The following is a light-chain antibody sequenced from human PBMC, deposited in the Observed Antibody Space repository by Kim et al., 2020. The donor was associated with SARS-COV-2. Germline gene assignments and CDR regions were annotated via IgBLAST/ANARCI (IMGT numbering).Light chain of an antibody. CDR1: QGISSY. J-gene: IGKJ1*01. CDR2: AAS. V-gene: IGKV1-8*01. CDR3: QQYYSYPRT. Sequence: AIRITQSPSSLSASTGDRVTITCRASQGISSYLAWYQQKPGKAPKLLIYAASTLQSGVPSRFSGSGSGTDFTLTISCLQFEDFATYYCQQYYSYPRTFGQGTKVDIK.